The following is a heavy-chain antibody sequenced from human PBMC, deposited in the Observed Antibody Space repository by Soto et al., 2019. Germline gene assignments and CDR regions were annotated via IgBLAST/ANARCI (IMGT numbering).Heavy chain of an antibody. J-gene: IGHJ4*02. CDR3: AKERYSRRVFDY. CDR2: ISYDGSNK. Sequence: QVQLVESGGGVVQPGRSLRLSCAASGFTFGSYGMHWVRQAPGKGLEWVAVISYDGSNKYYADSVKGRFTISRDNSKNTLYLQMNSLRAEDTAVYYCAKERYSRRVFDYWGQGTLVTVSS. V-gene: IGHV3-30*18. CDR1: GFTFGSYG. D-gene: IGHD6-13*01.